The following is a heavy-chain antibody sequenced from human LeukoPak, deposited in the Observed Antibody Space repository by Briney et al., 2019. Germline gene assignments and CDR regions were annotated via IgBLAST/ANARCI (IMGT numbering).Heavy chain of an antibody. V-gene: IGHV4-39*01. CDR3: ARVWYGSATLGWFDP. J-gene: IGHJ5*02. Sequence: PSETLSLTCTVSGGSISSSTYYWGWIRQPPGEGLEWIGTVYYTGSTYYNPSLRSRVTISVDTSKNQFSLKLSSVTAADTAVFYSARVWYGSATLGWFDPWGQGTLVTVSS. CDR1: GGSISSSTYY. D-gene: IGHD3-10*01. CDR2: VYYTGST.